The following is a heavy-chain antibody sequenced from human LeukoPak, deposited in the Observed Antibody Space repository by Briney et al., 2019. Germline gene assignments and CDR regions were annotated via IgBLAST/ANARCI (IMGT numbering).Heavy chain of an antibody. D-gene: IGHD5-12*01. CDR2: INHSGRT. Sequence: KTSETLSLTCAVYGGSFSGQFCSSIHQPPGKGLEGVGEINHSGRTNYNPSLKSRVTISVDTSKNQFSLKLNSVTAAATAVYYCAGGVATICLAWGQGTLVTVSS. CDR3: AGGVATICLA. V-gene: IGHV4-34*01. CDR1: GGSFSGQF. J-gene: IGHJ4*02.